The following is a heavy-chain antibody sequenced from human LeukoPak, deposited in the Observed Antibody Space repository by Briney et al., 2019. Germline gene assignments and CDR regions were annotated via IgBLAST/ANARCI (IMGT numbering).Heavy chain of an antibody. Sequence: SETLSLTCAVSGGSISSSNWWSWVRQPPGKGLEWIGEIYHSGSTNYNPSLKSRVTISVDTSKNQFSLKVTSVTAADTAVYYCARMGLEIVVITAVPARPVRWFDPWGQGTLVTVSS. V-gene: IGHV4-4*02. CDR2: IYHSGST. CDR3: ARMGLEIVVITAVPARPVRWFDP. CDR1: GGSISSSNW. D-gene: IGHD2-2*01. J-gene: IGHJ5*02.